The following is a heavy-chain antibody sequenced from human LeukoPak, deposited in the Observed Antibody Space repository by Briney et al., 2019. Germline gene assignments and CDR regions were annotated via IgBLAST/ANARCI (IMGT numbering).Heavy chain of an antibody. CDR2: INSDGSSP. D-gene: IGHD1-26*01. V-gene: IGHV3-74*01. J-gene: IGHJ5*02. Sequence: PGGSLTLTCAASGFTFSRYWLHWVRQPPGKGLVWVSHINSDGSSPTYPDSVKGRFPISRDNAKNLLFLQMNSLRAEDTAVYYCARGVLGAADQWGQGTLVTVSS. CDR1: GFTFSRYW. CDR3: ARGVLGAADQ.